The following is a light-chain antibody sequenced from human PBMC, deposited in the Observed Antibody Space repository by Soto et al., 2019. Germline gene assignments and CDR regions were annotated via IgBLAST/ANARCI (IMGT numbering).Light chain of an antibody. CDR3: QQYDNLPLLT. J-gene: IGKJ4*01. CDR1: QDITNY. CDR2: DAS. V-gene: IGKV1-33*01. Sequence: DIQMTQSPSSLSASVGDRVTITCQASQDITNYLNWYQQKPGKAPKLLIYDASHLETGVPARFSGRGSERDFDFNIGSRQPEDFARYYCQQYDNLPLLTFGGGTRVEIK.